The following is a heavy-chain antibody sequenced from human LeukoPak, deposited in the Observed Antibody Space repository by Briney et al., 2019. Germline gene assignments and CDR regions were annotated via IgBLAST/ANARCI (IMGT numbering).Heavy chain of an antibody. Sequence: SETLSLTCTVSGYSISSGYYWGWIRQPAGKGLEWIGSIYHSGSTYYNPSLKSRVTISVDTSKNQFSLKLSSVTAADTAVYYCARAPRRAFDIWGQGTMITVSS. V-gene: IGHV4-38-2*02. D-gene: IGHD1-14*01. CDR2: IYHSGST. CDR3: ARAPRRAFDI. J-gene: IGHJ3*02. CDR1: GYSISSGYY.